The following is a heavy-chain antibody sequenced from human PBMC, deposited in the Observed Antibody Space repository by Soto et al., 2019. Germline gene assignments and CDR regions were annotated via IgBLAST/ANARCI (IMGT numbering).Heavy chain of an antibody. J-gene: IGHJ4*02. CDR3: AREGYYCSGSADY. CDR2: ISAYNGNT. Sequence: QVQLVQSGAEVKKPGASVTVSCKASGYTFNRYGISWVRQAPGQGLEWMGWISAYNGNTNSAQNLQGRVAMTTDTSTDTAYMELRSLRADYTAGYYCAREGYYCSGSADYWGQGTLVTVSS. CDR1: GYTFNRYG. V-gene: IGHV1-18*01. D-gene: IGHD3-10*01.